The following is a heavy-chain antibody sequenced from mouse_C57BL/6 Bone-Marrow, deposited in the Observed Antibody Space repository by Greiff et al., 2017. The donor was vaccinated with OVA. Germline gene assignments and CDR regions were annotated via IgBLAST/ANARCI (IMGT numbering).Heavy chain of an antibody. J-gene: IGHJ2*01. CDR3: ARWGFSNYYGSSLYYFDY. V-gene: IGHV1-80*01. CDR2: IYPGDGDT. Sequence: QVQLKQSGAELVKPGASVKISCKASGYAFSSYWMNWVKQRPGKGLEWIGQIYPGDGDTNYNGKFKGKATLTADKSSSTAYMQLSSLTSEVSAVYFCARWGFSNYYGSSLYYFDYWGQGTTPTVSS. CDR1: GYAFSSYW. D-gene: IGHD1-1*01.